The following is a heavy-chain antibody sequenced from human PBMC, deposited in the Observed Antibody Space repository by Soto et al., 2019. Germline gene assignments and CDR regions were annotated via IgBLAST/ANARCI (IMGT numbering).Heavy chain of an antibody. V-gene: IGHV4-39*01. J-gene: IGHJ4*02. D-gene: IGHD3-3*01. CDR3: ARLGYYDFWSGYPDY. CDR2: IYYSGST. Sequence: QLQLQESGPGLVKPSETLSLTCTVSGGSISSSSYYWGWIRQPPGKGLEWIGSIYYSGSTYYNPSLKSRVTISVDTSKNQFSLKLSSVTAADTAVYYCARLGYYDFWSGYPDYWGQGTLVTVSS. CDR1: GGSISSSSYY.